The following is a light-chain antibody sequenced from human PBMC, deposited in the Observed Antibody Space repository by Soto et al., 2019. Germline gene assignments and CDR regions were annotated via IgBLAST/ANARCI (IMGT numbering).Light chain of an antibody. CDR2: KAS. J-gene: IGKJ5*01. CDR1: QGISNY. CDR3: QQSYSTLIT. V-gene: IGKV1-39*01. Sequence: EIQMTQSPSSMSASVGDRVTITCQASQGISNYLNWYQQKPGKAPKLLIYKASSLESGVPSRFSGSGSGTEFTLTISSLQPDDFATYYCQQSYSTLITFGQGTRLEIK.